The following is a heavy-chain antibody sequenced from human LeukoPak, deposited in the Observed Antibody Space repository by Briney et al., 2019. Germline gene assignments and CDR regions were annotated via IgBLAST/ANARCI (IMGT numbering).Heavy chain of an antibody. D-gene: IGHD5-12*01. V-gene: IGHV4-59*01. CDR2: IYYSGSA. CDR3: ARRYSGYDWGFYFDY. Sequence: SETLSLTCTVSGASISSYYWSWIRQAPGKEMEWIGYIYYSGSANYNPSLKSRATISLDTSKNQFSLHLTSVTAADTAVYYCARRYSGYDWGFYFDYWGQGALVTVSS. J-gene: IGHJ4*02. CDR1: GASISSYY.